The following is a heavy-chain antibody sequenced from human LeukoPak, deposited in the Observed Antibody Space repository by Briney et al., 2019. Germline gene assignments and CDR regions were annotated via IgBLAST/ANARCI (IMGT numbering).Heavy chain of an antibody. CDR2: IRSKANSYAT. CDR1: GFTFSGSA. J-gene: IGHJ4*02. V-gene: IGHV3-73*01. CDR3: TMYSSGWSGGY. D-gene: IGHD6-19*01. Sequence: PGGSLKLSCAASGFTFSGSAMHWVRQASGKGLEWVGRIRSKANSYATAYAASVKGRFTISRDDSKNAAYLQMNSLKTEDTAVYYCTMYSSGWSGGYWGQGTLVTVSS.